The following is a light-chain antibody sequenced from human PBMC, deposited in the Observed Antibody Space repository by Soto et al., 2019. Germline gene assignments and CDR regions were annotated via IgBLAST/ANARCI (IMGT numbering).Light chain of an antibody. CDR2: GAS. J-gene: IGKJ1*01. V-gene: IGKV3D-15*01. Sequence: EIVMTQSPATLSVSPGDRATLSCRASQSVGSNLAWYQQKPGQAPRLLMYGASNRATGIPARFSGSGSGTEFTLPISSLQSEDFAIYYWQHHNTWLWTFGQGTKVEI. CDR1: QSVGSN. CDR3: QHHNTWLWT.